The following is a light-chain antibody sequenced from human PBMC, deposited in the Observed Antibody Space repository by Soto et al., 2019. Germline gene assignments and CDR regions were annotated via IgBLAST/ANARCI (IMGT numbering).Light chain of an antibody. CDR2: GAS. CDR3: HSYENSMWT. J-gene: IGKJ1*01. Sequence: EIVLTQSPGTLSVSPGERATLSCRASQNVRSSFLVWYQHKPGQAPRPLIYGASNRATGIPDRFSGSGSGSDFTLTINRLETEDFAVYYCHSYENSMWTFGQGTKVE. CDR1: QNVRSSF. V-gene: IGKV3-20*01.